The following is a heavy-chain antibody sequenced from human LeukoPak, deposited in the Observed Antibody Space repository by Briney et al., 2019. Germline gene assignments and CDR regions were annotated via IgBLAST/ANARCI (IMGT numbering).Heavy chain of an antibody. J-gene: IGHJ4*02. Sequence: SETLSLTCSVSGDPLSTYTWSWVRQSPGKGLEWIGYIYHGGTTNYSPSLKSRATISAHTARNQFSLRLRSVTAADTAIYYCARDTSVGSGMQYWGQGTLVSASS. D-gene: IGHD3-10*01. CDR3: ARDTSVGSGMQY. CDR2: IYHGGTT. CDR1: GDPLSTYT. V-gene: IGHV4-59*01.